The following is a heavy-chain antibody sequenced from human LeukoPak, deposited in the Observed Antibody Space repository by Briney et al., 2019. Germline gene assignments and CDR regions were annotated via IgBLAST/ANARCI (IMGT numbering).Heavy chain of an antibody. CDR3: ARDYKYAFDN. V-gene: IGHV3-48*01. D-gene: IGHD5-24*01. CDR1: GFTFSDYS. Sequence: GGSLRLSCAASGFTFSDYSMNWVRQAPGKGLEWISYIGIDSGNTNYADSVKGRFAISGDKAKNSLYLQMNSLRVEDTAVYYCARDYKYAFDNWGQETLVTVSS. CDR2: IGIDSGNT. J-gene: IGHJ4*02.